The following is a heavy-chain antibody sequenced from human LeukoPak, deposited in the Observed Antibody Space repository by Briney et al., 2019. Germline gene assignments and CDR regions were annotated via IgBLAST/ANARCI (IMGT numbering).Heavy chain of an antibody. CDR1: GFTFNSYS. D-gene: IGHD3-3*01. V-gene: IGHV3-23*01. CDR3: AKWMVRNDFWSGAFDI. CDR2: VSGSAYSK. J-gene: IGHJ3*02. Sequence: GGSLRLSCAASGFTFNSYSMGWVRQAPGQGLEWVSAVSGSAYSKYYADSVKGRFTISRDNSKNTLYLQVNSLGAEDTAVYFCAKWMVRNDFWSGAFDIWGQGTMVTVSS.